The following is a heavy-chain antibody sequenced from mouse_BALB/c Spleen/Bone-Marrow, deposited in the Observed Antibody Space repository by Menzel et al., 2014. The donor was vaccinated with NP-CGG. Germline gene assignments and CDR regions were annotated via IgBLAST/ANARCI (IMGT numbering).Heavy chain of an antibody. Sequence: EVQLQQSGAELVKPGASVKLSCTASGFNIKDTYMHWVKQRPEQGLEWIGRIDPANGNTKYDPKFQGKATITADTSSNTACLQLSSLTSEDTAVCYCARYNEHYAMDDWGQGTSVTVSS. J-gene: IGHJ4*01. CDR3: ARYNEHYAMDD. V-gene: IGHV14-3*02. CDR2: IDPANGNT. CDR1: GFNIKDTY.